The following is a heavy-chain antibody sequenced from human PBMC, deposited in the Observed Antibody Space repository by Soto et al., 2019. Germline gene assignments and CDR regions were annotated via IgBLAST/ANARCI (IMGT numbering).Heavy chain of an antibody. V-gene: IGHV2-5*01. Sequence: QITLKESGPTLVKPTQTLTLTCTFSGFSLSTSGVGVGCVRQPPGKALEWLAVIHWNDDNHYTSSLKTRLTVTKDITKNQVVFTMTNMDPVDTGTYDCIHRRVNGGMDHWGPGILVTVSS. CDR1: GFSLSTSGVG. CDR2: IHWNDDN. CDR3: IHRRVNGGMDH. J-gene: IGHJ4*02.